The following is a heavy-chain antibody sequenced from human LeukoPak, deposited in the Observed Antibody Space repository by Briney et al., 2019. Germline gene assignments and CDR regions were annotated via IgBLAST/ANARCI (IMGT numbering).Heavy chain of an antibody. V-gene: IGHV1-69*06. CDR1: GGTFSSYA. Sequence: SVKVSCKASGGTFSSYAISWVRQAPGQGLEWMGGIIPIFGTANYAQKFQGRVTITADKSTSTAYMELSSLRSEDTAVYYCARSTRPQYYYYYMDVWGKGTTVTVSS. CDR3: ARSTRPQYYYYYMDV. CDR2: IIPIFGTA. J-gene: IGHJ6*03.